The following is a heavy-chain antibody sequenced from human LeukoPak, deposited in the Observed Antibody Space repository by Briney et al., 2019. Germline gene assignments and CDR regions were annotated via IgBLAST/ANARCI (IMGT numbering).Heavy chain of an antibody. V-gene: IGHV4-39*01. J-gene: IGHJ6*02. CDR2: IYYSGST. Sequence: PSETLSLTCTVSGGSISSSSYYWGWIRQPPGKGLEWIGSIYYSGSTYYNPSLKSRVTISVDTSKNQFSLKLSSVTAADTAVYYCATGIVVVPAATTPPLYYGMDVWGQGTTVTVSS. D-gene: IGHD2-2*01. CDR3: ATGIVVVPAATTPPLYYGMDV. CDR1: GGSISSSSYY.